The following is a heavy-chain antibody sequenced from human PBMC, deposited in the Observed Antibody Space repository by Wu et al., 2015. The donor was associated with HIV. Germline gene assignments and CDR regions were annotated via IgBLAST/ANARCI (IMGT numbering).Heavy chain of an antibody. CDR3: ARGVCSSTSCFYYMDV. V-gene: IGHV1-69*05. D-gene: IGHD2-2*01. CDR1: EDFFTNYA. CDR2: IIPIVGTP. Sequence: QVQLVQSGTEVKKPGSSVQVSCKASEDFFTNYAVNWVRQAPGQGLEWMGGIIPIVGTPRYAQRFHGRVTISTDEDTSTAYMELSNLRNEDSAVYYCARGVCSSTSCFYYMDVWGKGTTVTVSS. J-gene: IGHJ6*03.